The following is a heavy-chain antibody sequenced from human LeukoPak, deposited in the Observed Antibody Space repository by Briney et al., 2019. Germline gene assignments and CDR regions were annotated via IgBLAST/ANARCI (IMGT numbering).Heavy chain of an antibody. CDR1: GFTFSSYA. CDR3: SKDQVWNYAQAFDY. D-gene: IGHD1-7*01. CDR2: ISYDGSNK. Sequence: GGSLRLPCAASGFTFSSYAMHWVRQAPGKGLEWVAVISYDGSNKYYADSVKGRFTISRDNSKNTLYLQMNSLGAEDTAVYYCSKDQVWNYAQAFDYWGLGTLVTVSS. V-gene: IGHV3-30*07. J-gene: IGHJ4*02.